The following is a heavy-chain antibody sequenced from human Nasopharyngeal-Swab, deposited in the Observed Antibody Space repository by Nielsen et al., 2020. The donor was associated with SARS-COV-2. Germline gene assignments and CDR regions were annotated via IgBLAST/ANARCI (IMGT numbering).Heavy chain of an antibody. D-gene: IGHD6-13*01. CDR2: IYYSGST. CDR3: ARSGSSWYGGAFDI. J-gene: IGHJ3*02. Sequence: RQAPGKGLEWIGSIYYSGSTYYNPSLKSRVTISVDTSKNQFSLKLSSVTAADTAVYYCARSGSSWYGGAFDIWGQGTMVTVS. V-gene: IGHV4-39*07.